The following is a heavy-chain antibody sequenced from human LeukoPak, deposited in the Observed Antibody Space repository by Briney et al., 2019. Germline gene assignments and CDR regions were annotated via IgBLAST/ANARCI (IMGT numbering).Heavy chain of an antibody. CDR1: GFTVSSNY. Sequence: PGGSLRLSCAASGFTVSSNYMSWVRQAPGKGLEWVSVIYSGGSTYYADSVKGRFTISRDNSKNTLYLQMNSLRAEDTAVYYCAKDPYSGYDPPRGFFDYWGQGTLVTVSS. CDR2: IYSGGST. V-gene: IGHV3-53*01. CDR3: AKDPYSGYDPPRGFFDY. D-gene: IGHD5-12*01. J-gene: IGHJ4*02.